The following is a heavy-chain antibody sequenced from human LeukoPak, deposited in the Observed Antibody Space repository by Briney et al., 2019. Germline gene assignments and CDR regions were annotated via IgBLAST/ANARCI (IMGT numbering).Heavy chain of an antibody. V-gene: IGHV3-11*04. D-gene: IGHD3-10*01. CDR3: AREVYYYGSGSYGDY. J-gene: IGHJ4*02. Sequence: GGSLRLSCAASGFTFSDYYMSWIRQAAGKGLEWVSYINSGGSSISFADSVKGRFTISRDNSKNTLYLQMNSLRAEDTAVYYCAREVYYYGSGSYGDYWGQGTLVTVSS. CDR1: GFTFSDYY. CDR2: INSGGSSI.